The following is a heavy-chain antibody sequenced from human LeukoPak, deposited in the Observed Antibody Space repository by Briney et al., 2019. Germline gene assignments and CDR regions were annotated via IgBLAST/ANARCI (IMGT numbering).Heavy chain of an antibody. CDR2: INPSSGTT. CDR3: ARRKYDSSGYAFDM. CDR1: GYTFTTYY. Sequence: ASVKISCKTSGYTFTTYYMHWVRQAPGQGLEWMGIINPSSGTTTYAQKFQDRLTMARDTSTSTVYMELSSLRSEDTAVYYFARRKYDSSGYAFDMWGQGTMVPVSS. V-gene: IGHV1-46*01. J-gene: IGHJ3*02. D-gene: IGHD3-22*01.